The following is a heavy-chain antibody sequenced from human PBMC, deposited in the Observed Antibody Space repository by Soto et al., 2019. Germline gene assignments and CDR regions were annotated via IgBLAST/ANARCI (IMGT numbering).Heavy chain of an antibody. J-gene: IGHJ4*01. CDR2: IYPADSDT. D-gene: IGHD4-4*01. CDR1: XYSFTNYW. V-gene: IGHV5-51*01. CDR3: ARLPRRTAVTRTDY. Sequence: LKISCKASXYSFTNYWIGWVRHMPGKGLEWMGIIYPADSDTKYSPSFRGQVAISADKSINTAYLQWSSLTASDTAMCFCARLPRRTAVTRTDYWGQGTLVTVSS.